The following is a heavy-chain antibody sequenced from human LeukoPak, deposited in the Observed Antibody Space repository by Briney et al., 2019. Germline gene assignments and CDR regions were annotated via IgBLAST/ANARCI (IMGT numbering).Heavy chain of an antibody. J-gene: IGHJ4*02. Sequence: PGGSLRLSCVASDFTFSFYWMTWVRQAPGKGLEWVANILPDGSQKYYVDSVKGRFTISRDNPKNSLYLQINSLRAEDTAVYYCARVAAGYSVNYFDYWGQGTLVTVSS. CDR3: ARVAAGYSVNYFDY. CDR1: DFTFSFYW. V-gene: IGHV3-7*01. D-gene: IGHD4-23*01. CDR2: ILPDGSQK.